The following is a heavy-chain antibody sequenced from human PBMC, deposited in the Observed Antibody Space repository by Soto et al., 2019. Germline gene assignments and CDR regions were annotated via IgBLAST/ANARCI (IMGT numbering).Heavy chain of an antibody. CDR3: AKNPGYYYDSTGYHFDY. D-gene: IGHD3-22*01. J-gene: IGHJ4*02. CDR1: EFTFSNYA. CDR2: ISYGGGTT. Sequence: GGSLRLSCAASEFTFSNYAMSWVRRAPGKGLEWVSAISYGGGTTYYADSVKGRFTISRDNSKNTLYLQMNSLRAEDTAVYYCAKNPGYYYDSTGYHFDYWGQGTPVTVSS. V-gene: IGHV3-23*01.